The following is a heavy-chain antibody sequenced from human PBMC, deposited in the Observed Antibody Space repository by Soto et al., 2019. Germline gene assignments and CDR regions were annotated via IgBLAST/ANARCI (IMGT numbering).Heavy chain of an antibody. V-gene: IGHV2-5*02. J-gene: IGHJ4*02. CDR2: IYWDDDK. Sequence: QITLRESGPTLVKPTQTLTLTCTFSGFSLSTSGVGVGWIRQPPGKALEWLALIYWDDDKRYSPSLKSRLTNTKDTSKNQVVLTMTNMDPLATATYYCAHTGGRYSSGWYYFDYWGQGTLVTVSS. CDR1: GFSLSTSGVG. D-gene: IGHD6-19*01. CDR3: AHTGGRYSSGWYYFDY.